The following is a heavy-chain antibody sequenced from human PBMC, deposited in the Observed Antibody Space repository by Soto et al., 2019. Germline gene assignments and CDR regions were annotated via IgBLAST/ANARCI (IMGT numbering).Heavy chain of an antibody. CDR2: INHSGST. J-gene: IGHJ6*02. V-gene: IGHV4-34*01. Sequence: QVQLQQWGAGLLKPSETLSLTCAVYGGSFSGSYCSWIRQPPGKGLEWIGEINHSGSTNYNPSLKSRVTISVDTSKNHFARKLSSVTAADTAVYYCARFLRPYSYYYGMDVGGQVTTVTVSS. CDR1: GGSFSGSY. CDR3: ARFLRPYSYYYGMDV. D-gene: IGHD5-12*01.